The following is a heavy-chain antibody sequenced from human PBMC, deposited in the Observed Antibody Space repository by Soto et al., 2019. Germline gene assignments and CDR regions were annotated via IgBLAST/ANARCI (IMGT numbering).Heavy chain of an antibody. CDR1: GFTFSSYA. Sequence: QVQLVESGGGVVQPGRSLRLSCAASGFTFSSYAMHWVRQAPGKGLEWVAVISYDGSNKYYADSVKGRFTISRDNSKNTLYLQMNSLRAEDTAVYYCARDALRFLDLERIFDYWGQGTLVTVSS. CDR2: ISYDGSNK. J-gene: IGHJ4*02. D-gene: IGHD3-3*01. CDR3: ARDALRFLDLERIFDY. V-gene: IGHV3-30-3*01.